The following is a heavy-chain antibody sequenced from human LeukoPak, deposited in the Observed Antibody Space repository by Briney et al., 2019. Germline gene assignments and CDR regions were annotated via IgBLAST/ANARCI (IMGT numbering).Heavy chain of an antibody. CDR1: GFTFSSYA. CDR2: ISSSSSYI. CDR3: ARDLLATMVQGL. D-gene: IGHD3-10*01. J-gene: IGHJ4*02. V-gene: IGHV3-21*01. Sequence: GGSLRLSCAASGFTFSSYAMSWVRQAPGKGLEWVSSISSSSSYIYYADSVKGRFTISRDNAKNSLYLQMNSLRAEDTAVYYCARDLLATMVQGLWGQGTLVTVSS.